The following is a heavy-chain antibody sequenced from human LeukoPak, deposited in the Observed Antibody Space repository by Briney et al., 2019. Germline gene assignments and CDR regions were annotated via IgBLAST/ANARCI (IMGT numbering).Heavy chain of an antibody. V-gene: IGHV3-48*01. CDR3: ARSRGSSGSYPFDY. J-gene: IGHJ4*02. Sequence: PGGSLRLSCAASGFTFSSYSMNWVRQAPGKGLEGVSYISSSSSTIYYAGSVKGRFTISRDNAKNSLFMQMNSLRAEDTAVYYCARSRGSSGSYPFDYWGQGTLVTVSS. CDR2: ISSSSSTI. CDR1: GFTFSSYS. D-gene: IGHD1-26*01.